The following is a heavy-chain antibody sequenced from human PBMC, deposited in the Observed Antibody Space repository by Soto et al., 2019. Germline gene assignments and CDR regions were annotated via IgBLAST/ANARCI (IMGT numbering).Heavy chain of an antibody. J-gene: IGHJ4*02. CDR2: IIPIFGTA. V-gene: IGHV1-69*01. CDR3: ARATGDYGDISFDY. CDR1: GGTFSSYA. Sequence: QVQLVQSGAEVKKPGSSVKVSCKASGGTFSSYAISWVRQAPGQGLEWMGGIIPIFGTANYAQKFQGRVTITADESTSKAYMELSSLRSEDTAVYDCARATGDYGDISFDYWGQGTLVTVSS. D-gene: IGHD4-17*01.